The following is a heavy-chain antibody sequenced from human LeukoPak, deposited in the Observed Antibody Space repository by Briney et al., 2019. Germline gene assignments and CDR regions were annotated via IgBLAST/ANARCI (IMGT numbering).Heavy chain of an antibody. Sequence: PGGSLRLPCAASGFTFSSYWMSWVRQAPGKGLEWVANIKQDGSEKYYVDSVKGRFTMSRDNAKNSLYLQMNSLRAEDTAVYYCARAPWIQLWSYYFDYWGQGTLVTVSS. D-gene: IGHD5-18*01. CDR2: IKQDGSEK. CDR3: ARAPWIQLWSYYFDY. J-gene: IGHJ4*02. CDR1: GFTFSSYW. V-gene: IGHV3-7*01.